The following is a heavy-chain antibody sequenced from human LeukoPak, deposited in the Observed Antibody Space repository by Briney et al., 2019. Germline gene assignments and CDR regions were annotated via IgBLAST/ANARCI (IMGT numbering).Heavy chain of an antibody. D-gene: IGHD7-27*01. Sequence: SETLSLTXAVYGGSFSGYYWSWIRQPPGKGLEWIGEINHSGSTNYNPSLKSRVTISVDTSKNQFSLKLSSVTAADTAVYYCARDVGTGDRPYWGQGTLVTVSS. V-gene: IGHV4-34*01. J-gene: IGHJ4*02. CDR2: INHSGST. CDR3: ARDVGTGDRPY. CDR1: GGSFSGYY.